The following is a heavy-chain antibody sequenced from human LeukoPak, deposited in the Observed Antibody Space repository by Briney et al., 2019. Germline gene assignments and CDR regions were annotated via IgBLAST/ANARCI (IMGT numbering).Heavy chain of an antibody. CDR2: VYPGDSDV. J-gene: IGHJ5*02. CDR3: ARKAYSGFEGSWFDP. Sequence: GESLKISCKASGYSFTEYWIAWVRQVPGKGLEWMGIVYPGDSDVRYSPTFQGQVTISADNSINTAYMHWSSLKASDTAIYYCARKAYSGFEGSWFDPWGQGTLVTVSS. V-gene: IGHV5-51*01. CDR1: GYSFTEYW. D-gene: IGHD3-10*01.